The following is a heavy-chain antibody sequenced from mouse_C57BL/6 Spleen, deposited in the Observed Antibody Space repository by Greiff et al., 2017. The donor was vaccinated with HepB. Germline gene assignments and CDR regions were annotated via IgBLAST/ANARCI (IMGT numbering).Heavy chain of an antibody. J-gene: IGHJ3*01. Sequence: QVQLQQPGAELVKPGASVKLSCKASGYTFTSYCMQWVKQRPGQGLEWIGDIDPADSCTNYNQKFKGKATLTVDTSSSTAYMQLSSLTSENTAVSYCAREGGSSFDYWGQGTMVTVSS. CDR1: GYTFTSYC. V-gene: IGHV1-50*01. D-gene: IGHD1-1*01. CDR3: AREGGSSFDY. CDR2: IDPADSCT.